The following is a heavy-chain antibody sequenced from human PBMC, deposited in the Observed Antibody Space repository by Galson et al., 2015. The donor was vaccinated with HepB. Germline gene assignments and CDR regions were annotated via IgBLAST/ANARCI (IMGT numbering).Heavy chain of an antibody. J-gene: IGHJ4*02. V-gene: IGHV4-39*01. CDR3: ARQGPYCSSTSCSPYFDC. Sequence: TLSLTCTVSGDSISSSSFYWGWIRQPPGKGLEWIGNIYSSGSTYYNPSLESRVTISVDTSKNRFSLKLSSVTATDTAVYYCARQGPYCSSTSCSPYFDCWGQGTLVTVSS. CDR1: GDSISSSSFY. CDR2: IYSSGST. D-gene: IGHD2-2*01.